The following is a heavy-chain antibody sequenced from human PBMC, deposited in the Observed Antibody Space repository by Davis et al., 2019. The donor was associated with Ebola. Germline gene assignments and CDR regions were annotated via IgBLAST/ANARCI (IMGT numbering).Heavy chain of an antibody. CDR1: GYTFTHYG. CDR3: ARAQFPTTSDH. V-gene: IGHV1-18*04. CDR2: INPHNGNT. D-gene: IGHD1-1*01. Sequence: ASVKVSCKTSGYTFTHYGITRVRQAPGQGLEWMGWINPHNGNTNYAQNVQGRVTMTTDSSTSTAYMEVGSLRSDDTAVYYCARAQFPTTSDHWGQGTLVTVSS. J-gene: IGHJ4*02.